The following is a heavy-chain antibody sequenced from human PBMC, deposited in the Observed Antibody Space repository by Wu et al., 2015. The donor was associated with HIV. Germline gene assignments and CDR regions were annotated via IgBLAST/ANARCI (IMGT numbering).Heavy chain of an antibody. D-gene: IGHD3-10*01. CDR2: INPNSGGT. CDR3: ARSGFAGFGELLYVDMDV. CDR1: GYTFTGYY. Sequence: QVQLVQSGAEVKKPGASVKVSCKASGYTFTGYYMHWVRQAPGQGLEWMGWINPNSGGTNYAQKFQGRVTMTRDTSISTAYMELSRLRSDDTAVYYCARSGFAGFGELLYVDMDVWGQGTTVTVSS. J-gene: IGHJ6*02. V-gene: IGHV1-2*02.